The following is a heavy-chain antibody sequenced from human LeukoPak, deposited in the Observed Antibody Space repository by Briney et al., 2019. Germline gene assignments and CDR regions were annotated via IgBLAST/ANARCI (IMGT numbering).Heavy chain of an antibody. V-gene: IGHV3-7*01. CDR3: ARDRVLLWFGELGL. D-gene: IGHD3-10*01. CDR2: IKQDGSEK. Sequence: GGSLRLSCAASGFTFSSYEMNWVRQAPGKGLEWVANIKQDGSEKYYVASVKGRFTISRDNAKNSLYLQMISLRAEDTAVYYCARDRVLLWFGELGLWGQGTMVTVSS. J-gene: IGHJ3*01. CDR1: GFTFSSYE.